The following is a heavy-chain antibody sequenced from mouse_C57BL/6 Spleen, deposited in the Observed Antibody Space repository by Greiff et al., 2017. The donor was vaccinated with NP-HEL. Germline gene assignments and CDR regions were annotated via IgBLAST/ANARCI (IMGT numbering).Heavy chain of an antibody. D-gene: IGHD2-4*01. CDR3: ALYDYDEGFAY. CDR1: GFTIKDYY. J-gene: IGHJ3*01. V-gene: IGHV14-2*01. CDR2: IDPEDGET. Sequence: VQLQQSGAELVKPGASVKLSCTASGFTIKDYYMHWVKQRTEQGLEWIGRIDPEDGETKYAPKFQGKATITADTSSNTAYLQLSSLTSEDTAVYYCALYDYDEGFAYWGQGTLVTVSA.